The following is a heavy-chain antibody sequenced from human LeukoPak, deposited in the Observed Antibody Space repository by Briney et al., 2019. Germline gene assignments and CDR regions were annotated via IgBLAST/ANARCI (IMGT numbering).Heavy chain of an antibody. CDR2: INHSGST. Sequence: SETLSLTCAVYGGSFSGYYWSWIRQPPGKGLEWIGEINHSGSTNYNPSLKSRVTISVDTSKNQFSLKLSSVTAADTAVYYCAVGAAADWGQGTLVTVSS. CDR1: GGSFSGYY. D-gene: IGHD6-13*01. V-gene: IGHV4-34*01. CDR3: AVGAAAD. J-gene: IGHJ4*02.